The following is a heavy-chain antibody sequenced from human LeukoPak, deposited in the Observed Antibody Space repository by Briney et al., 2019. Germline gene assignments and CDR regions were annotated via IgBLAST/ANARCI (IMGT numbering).Heavy chain of an antibody. D-gene: IGHD2-2*01. CDR2: ISASGDTT. CDR3: AKVSWTSARDDC. J-gene: IGHJ4*02. V-gene: IGHV3-23*01. CDR1: GFTFRSYT. Sequence: PGGSLRLSCAASGFTFRSYTMSWVRQAPGTGLEWVSTISASGDTTNYADSVKGRFTISRDNSRSTLYLQMNSLRAEDTAVYYCAKVSWTSARDDCWGQGTLVTVSS.